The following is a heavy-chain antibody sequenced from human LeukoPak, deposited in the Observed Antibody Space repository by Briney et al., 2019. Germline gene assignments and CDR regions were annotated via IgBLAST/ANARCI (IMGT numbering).Heavy chain of an antibody. CDR3: ARDPGDFWSGYFDY. CDR2: INPNSGGT. D-gene: IGHD3-3*01. Sequence: ASVKASCKASGYTFTAYYIHWVRQAPGQGLEWMGWINPNSGGTNYAQKFQGRVTMTRDTSISTAYMELSRLRSDDTAVYYCARDPGDFWSGYFDYWGQGTLVTVSS. V-gene: IGHV1-2*02. J-gene: IGHJ4*02. CDR1: GYTFTAYY.